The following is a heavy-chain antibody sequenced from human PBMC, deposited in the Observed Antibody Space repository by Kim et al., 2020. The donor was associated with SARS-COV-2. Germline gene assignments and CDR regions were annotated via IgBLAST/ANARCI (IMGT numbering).Heavy chain of an antibody. Sequence: GGSLRLSCATSGFTFSSYWMSWVRLAPGKGPEWVANINQEGNERFYEDSLKGRFTISRDNAKTSVYLQMNSLRAADTAVYYCARGGWTFDSWGQGTLVTVSS. V-gene: IGHV3-7*03. CDR3: ARGGWTFDS. CDR1: GFTFSSYW. D-gene: IGHD6-19*01. CDR2: INQEGNER. J-gene: IGHJ4*02.